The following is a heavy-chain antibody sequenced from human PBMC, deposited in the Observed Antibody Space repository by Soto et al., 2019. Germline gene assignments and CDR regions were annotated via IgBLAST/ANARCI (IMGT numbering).Heavy chain of an antibody. D-gene: IGHD3-9*01. J-gene: IGHJ4*02. CDR2: ISASGATI. Sequence: GRPLRPSFTASCFAFSATSMNWVRQAPGKGLECVSYISASGATISYADSVKGRFTISRDKAQNSVYLQMDSLKDEDTAVYYCARDLTDFAKYYFDYWGQGALVTVSS. V-gene: IGHV3-48*02. CDR3: ARDLTDFAKYYFDY. CDR1: CFAFSATS.